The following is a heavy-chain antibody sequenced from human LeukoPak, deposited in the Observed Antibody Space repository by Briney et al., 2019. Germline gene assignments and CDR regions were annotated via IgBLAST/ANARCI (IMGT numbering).Heavy chain of an antibody. CDR3: ARGNRYYYDSSGYFPTTKFDY. Sequence: SQTLSLTCAISGDSVSSNSATWNWIRQSPSRGLEWLGRTFYSSKWYNDYAVSVKSRITINPDTPKNQFSLQLNSVTPEDTAVYYCARGNRYYYDSSGYFPTTKFDYWGQGTLVTVSS. V-gene: IGHV6-1*01. D-gene: IGHD3-22*01. CDR2: TFYSSKWYN. J-gene: IGHJ4*02. CDR1: GDSVSSNSAT.